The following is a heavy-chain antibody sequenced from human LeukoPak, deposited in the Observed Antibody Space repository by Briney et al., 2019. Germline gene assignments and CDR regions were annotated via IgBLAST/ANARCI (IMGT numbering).Heavy chain of an antibody. V-gene: IGHV3-7*01. J-gene: IGHJ4*02. CDR2: IKEDGSEK. CDR3: ARASRYFDWLFPHFDY. D-gene: IGHD3-9*01. CDR1: GFTFSSYW. Sequence: GGSLRLSCAASGFTFSSYWMNWVRQAPGKGLEWVANIKEDGSEKYYVDSVKGRFTISRDNAKNLLHLQMNSLRAEDTAVYYCARASRYFDWLFPHFDYWGQGTLVTVSS.